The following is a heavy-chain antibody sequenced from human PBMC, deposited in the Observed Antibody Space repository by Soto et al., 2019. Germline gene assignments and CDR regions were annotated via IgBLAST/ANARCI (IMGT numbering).Heavy chain of an antibody. CDR2: IYSGGST. CDR3: ARDLYCSGGSCYSGARGGGKKYYYYGMDV. J-gene: IGHJ6*02. CDR1: GFTVSSNY. V-gene: IGHV3-66*01. D-gene: IGHD2-15*01. Sequence: PGGSLRLSCAASGFTVSSNYMSWVRQAPGKGLEWVSVIYSGGSTYYADSVKGRFTISRDNSKNTLYLQMNSLRAEDTAVYYCARDLYCSGGSCYSGARGGGKKYYYYGMDVWGQGTTVTVSS.